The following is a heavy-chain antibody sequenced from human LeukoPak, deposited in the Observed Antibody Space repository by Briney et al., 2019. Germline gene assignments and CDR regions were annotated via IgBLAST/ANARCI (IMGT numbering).Heavy chain of an antibody. CDR1: GFTFSTYW. V-gene: IGHV3-74*01. CDR2: LSPDGSGS. CDR3: TRSPSLGGNYWGFDC. Sequence: PGGSLRLSCAASGFTFSTYWMHWVRQAPGEGLVWVSRLSPDGSGSVYADSVKGRFTVSRDNAKNTLYLQMNSLRAEDTAVYYCTRSPSLGGNYWGFDCWGQGTLVTVSS. J-gene: IGHJ4*02. D-gene: IGHD1-26*01.